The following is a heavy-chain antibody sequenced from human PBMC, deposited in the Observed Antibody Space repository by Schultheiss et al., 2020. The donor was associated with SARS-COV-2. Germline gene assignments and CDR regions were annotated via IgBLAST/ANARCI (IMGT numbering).Heavy chain of an antibody. Sequence: GGSLRLSCAASGFTFSNAWMNWVRQAPGKGLEYVSAISSNGGSTYYADSVKGRFTISRDNSKNTAYLQMNGLRADDTAVYYCASLTVAGINYWGQGTLVTVSS. D-gene: IGHD6-19*01. CDR1: GFTFSNAW. CDR2: ISSNGGST. CDR3: ASLTVAGINY. J-gene: IGHJ4*02. V-gene: IGHV3-64*04.